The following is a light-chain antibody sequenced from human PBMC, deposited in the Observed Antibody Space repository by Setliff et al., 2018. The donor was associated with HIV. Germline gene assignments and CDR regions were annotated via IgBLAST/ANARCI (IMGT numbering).Light chain of an antibody. CDR3: CSYAGSHTFV. CDR2: DVI. CDR1: TSDVGGYNF. Sequence: QSALTQPHSVSGSPGQSVTISCTGTTSDVGGYNFVSWYQHHPGKAPKLMIYDVIKRPSGAPDRFSGSKSGNTASLTISGLQAEDEADYYCCSYAGSHTFVFGTGTKVTVL. V-gene: IGLV2-11*01. J-gene: IGLJ1*01.